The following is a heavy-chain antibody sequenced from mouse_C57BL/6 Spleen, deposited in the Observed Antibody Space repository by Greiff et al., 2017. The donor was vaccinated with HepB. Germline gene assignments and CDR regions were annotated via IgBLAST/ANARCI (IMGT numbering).Heavy chain of an antibody. CDR3: AREGDYYGSSYGWFAY. V-gene: IGHV1-52*01. CDR1: GYTFTSYW. D-gene: IGHD1-1*01. Sequence: VQLQQPGAELVRPGSSVKLSCKASGYTFTSYWMHWVKQRPIQGLEWIGNIDPSDSETHYNQKFKDKATLTVDKSSSTAYMQLSSLTSEDSAVYYCAREGDYYGSSYGWFAYWGQGTLVTVSA. CDR2: IDPSDSET. J-gene: IGHJ3*01.